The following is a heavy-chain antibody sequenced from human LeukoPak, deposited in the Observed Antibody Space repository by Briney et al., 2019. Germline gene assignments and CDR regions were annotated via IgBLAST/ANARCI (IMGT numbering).Heavy chain of an antibody. CDR1: GFTFSSYW. CDR3: ARDRQYYYDSSASFDY. D-gene: IGHD3-22*01. CDR2: IYYSGST. V-gene: IGHV4-39*07. Sequence: PGGSLRLSCAASGFTFSSYWMSWVRQAPGKGLEWIGSIYYSGSTYYNPSLKSRVTISLDTSKNQFSLKLNSVTAADAAVYFCARDRQYYYDSSASFDYWGQGTLVTVSS. J-gene: IGHJ4*02.